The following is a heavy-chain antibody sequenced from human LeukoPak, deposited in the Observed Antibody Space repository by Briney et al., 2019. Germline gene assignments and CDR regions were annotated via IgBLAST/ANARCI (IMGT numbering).Heavy chain of an antibody. CDR3: ARARHRRVYDYVWGSYPY. CDR2: ISSSSSTI. D-gene: IGHD3-16*02. Sequence: PGGSLRLSCAASGFTFSSYSMNWVRQAPGKGLEWVSYISSSSSTIYYADSVKGRFTISRDNAKNSLYLQMNSLRAEDTAVYYCARARHRRVYDYVWGSYPYWGQGTLVTVFS. J-gene: IGHJ4*02. V-gene: IGHV3-48*01. CDR1: GFTFSSYS.